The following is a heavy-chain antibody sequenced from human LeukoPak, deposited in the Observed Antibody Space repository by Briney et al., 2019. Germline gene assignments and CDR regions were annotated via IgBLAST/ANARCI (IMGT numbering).Heavy chain of an antibody. CDR2: IYTSGST. CDR3: ASLRVPGDFDY. CDR1: GGSISSYY. V-gene: IGHV4-4*07. Sequence: SETLSLTCTVSGGSISSYYWSWIRQPAGKGLEWIGRIYTSGSTNYNPSLKSRLTMSVDTSKNQFSLKLRSVTAADTAVYYCASLRVPGDFDYWGQGTLVTVSS. J-gene: IGHJ4*02.